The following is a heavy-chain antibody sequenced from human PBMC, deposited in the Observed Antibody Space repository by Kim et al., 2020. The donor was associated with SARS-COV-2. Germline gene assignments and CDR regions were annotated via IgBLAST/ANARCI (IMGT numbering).Heavy chain of an antibody. CDR2: ISYDGSNK. CDR3: ARDAPRVEQQLVHWYFDL. CDR1: GFTFSSYG. V-gene: IGHV3-33*05. J-gene: IGHJ2*01. Sequence: GGSLRLSCAASGFTFSSYGMHWVRQAPGKGLEWVAVISYDGSNKYYADSVKGRFTISRDNSKNTLYLQMNSLRAEDTAVYYCARDAPRVEQQLVHWYFDLWGRGTLVTVSS. D-gene: IGHD6-13*01.